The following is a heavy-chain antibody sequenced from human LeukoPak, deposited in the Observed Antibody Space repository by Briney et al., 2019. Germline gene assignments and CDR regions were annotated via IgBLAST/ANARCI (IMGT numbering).Heavy chain of an antibody. CDR2: IKEDGSEK. J-gene: IGHJ4*02. CDR3: ARGGYGDNSAPFY. D-gene: IGHD4-23*01. V-gene: IGHV3-7*03. CDR1: GFSFSSFW. Sequence: GGSLRLSCVASGFSFSSFWMTWVRQVPGKGLEWVANIKEDGSEKYYVDSVKGRFTISRDNVENSMALRMNSLRPEDTAVYYCARGGYGDNSAPFYWGQGILVTVSS.